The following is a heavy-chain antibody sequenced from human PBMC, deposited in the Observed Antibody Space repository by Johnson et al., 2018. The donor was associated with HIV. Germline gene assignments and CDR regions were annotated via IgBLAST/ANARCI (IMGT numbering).Heavy chain of an antibody. CDR2: ISYDGSNK. CDR3: ARLRGAFDI. Sequence: QVQLVESGGGVVQPGRSLRLSCAASGFTFSSYAMHWVRQAPGKGLGWVAVISYDGSNKYYADSVKGRFTISRDNSKNTLYLQMHSLRAEDTAVYYCARLRGAFDIWGQGTMVTVSS. V-gene: IGHV3-30*04. CDR1: GFTFSSYA. J-gene: IGHJ3*02.